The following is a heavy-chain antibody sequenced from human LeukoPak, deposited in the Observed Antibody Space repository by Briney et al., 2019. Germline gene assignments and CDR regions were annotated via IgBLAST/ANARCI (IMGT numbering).Heavy chain of an antibody. V-gene: IGHV4-39*07. J-gene: IGHJ1*01. CDR2: IYYSGST. CDR3: ARGPKSQAAAGTIFQH. Sequence: SETLSLTCTVSGGSISSSSYYWGWIRQPPGKGLEWIGSIYYSGSTYYNPSLKSRVTISVDTSKNQFSLKLSSVTAADTAVYYCARGPKSQAAAGTIFQHWGQGTLVTVSS. D-gene: IGHD6-13*01. CDR1: GGSISSSSYY.